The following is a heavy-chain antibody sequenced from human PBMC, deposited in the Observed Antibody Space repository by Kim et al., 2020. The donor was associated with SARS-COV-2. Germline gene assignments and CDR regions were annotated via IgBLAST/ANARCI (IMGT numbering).Heavy chain of an antibody. CDR3: ARGPNPLPAYYECWSGYSVALGGYFDL. Sequence: ASVKVSCKASGYTFTSYAMNWVRQAPGQGLEWMGWINTNTGNPTYAQGFTGRFVFSLDTSVSTAYLQISSLKAEDTAVYYCARGPNPLPAYYECWSGYSVALGGYFDLWGRGTLVTVSS. CDR1: GYTFTSYA. V-gene: IGHV7-4-1*02. J-gene: IGHJ2*01. D-gene: IGHD3-3*01. CDR2: INTNTGNP.